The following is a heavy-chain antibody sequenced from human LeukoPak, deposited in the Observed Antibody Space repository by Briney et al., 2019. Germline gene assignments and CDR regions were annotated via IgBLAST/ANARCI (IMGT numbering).Heavy chain of an antibody. V-gene: IGHV4-34*01. CDR3: ARSYYYGSGSYYDY. D-gene: IGHD3-10*01. CDR2: INHSGST. CDR1: GGSFSSYY. Sequence: NSSETLSLTCAVYGGSFSSYYWSWIRQPPGKGLEWIGEINHSGSTNYNPSLKSRVTISVDTSKNQFSLKLSSVTAADTAVYYCARSYYYGSGSYYDYWGQGTLVTVSS. J-gene: IGHJ4*02.